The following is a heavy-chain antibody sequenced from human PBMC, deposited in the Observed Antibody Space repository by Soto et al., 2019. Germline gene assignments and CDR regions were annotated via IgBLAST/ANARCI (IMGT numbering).Heavy chain of an antibody. D-gene: IGHD3-10*01. CDR2: MKQDGSEK. V-gene: IGHV3-7*04. J-gene: IGHJ4*02. CDR3: ARGTYYYAS. CDR1: GFTFSTYW. Sequence: EVQLVESGGGLVQPGGSLRLSCAASGFTFSTYWMTWVRQAPGRGLEWVANMKQDGSEKYYVDSVRGRFTISRDNAENSLYLQMNSLRAEDTALYYGARGTYYYASWGQGTLVTVSS.